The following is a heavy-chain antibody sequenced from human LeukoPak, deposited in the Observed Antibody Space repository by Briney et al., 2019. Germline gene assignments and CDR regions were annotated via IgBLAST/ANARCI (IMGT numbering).Heavy chain of an antibody. Sequence: SETLSLTCAVYGGSFSGYYWSWIRPPPGKGLEWIGEINHSGSTNYNPSLKSRVTISVDTSKNQFSLKLSSVTAADTAVYYCARGGVAARRGLSYWGQGTLVTVSS. CDR2: INHSGST. D-gene: IGHD6-6*01. J-gene: IGHJ4*02. CDR1: GGSFSGYY. V-gene: IGHV4-34*01. CDR3: ARGGVAARRGLSY.